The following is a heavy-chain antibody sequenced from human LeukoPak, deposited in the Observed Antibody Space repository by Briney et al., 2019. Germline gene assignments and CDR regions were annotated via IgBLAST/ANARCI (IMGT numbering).Heavy chain of an antibody. CDR3: ARYVVYGSGKYYFDY. CDR1: GGSISSSSYY. V-gene: IGHV4-39*01. CDR2: VNYSGST. D-gene: IGHD3-10*01. Sequence: SETLSLTCTVSGGSISSSSYYWNWIRQPPGKGLEWIGSVNYSGSTYYNPSLKSRVTISVDTSENQFSLKLSSVTAADTAVYYCARYVVYGSGKYYFDYWGQGTLVTVSS. J-gene: IGHJ4*02.